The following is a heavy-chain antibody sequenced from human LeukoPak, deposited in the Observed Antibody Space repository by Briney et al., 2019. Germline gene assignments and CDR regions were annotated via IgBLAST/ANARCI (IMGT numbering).Heavy chain of an antibody. CDR1: GFTFSSYA. CDR3: AKANKIVVVITASDY. CDR2: ISYDGSNK. Sequence: GGSLRLSCAASGFTFSSYAMHWVRQAPGKGLEWVAVISYDGSNKYYADSVKGRFTISRDNSKNTLYLQMNSLRAEDTAVYYCAKANKIVVVITASDYWGQGTLVTVSS. J-gene: IGHJ4*02. V-gene: IGHV3-30-3*01. D-gene: IGHD3-22*01.